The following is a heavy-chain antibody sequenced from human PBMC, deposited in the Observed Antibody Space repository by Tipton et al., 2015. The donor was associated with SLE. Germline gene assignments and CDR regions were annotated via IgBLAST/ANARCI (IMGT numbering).Heavy chain of an antibody. D-gene: IGHD3-3*01. Sequence: SLRLSCAASGFTFSSYAMHWVRQAPGKGLEWVSYISSSGSTIYYADSVKGRFTISRDNAKNSLYLQMNSLRAEDTAVYYCARDRADTIFGVVITLFDYWGQGTLVTVSS. J-gene: IGHJ4*02. V-gene: IGHV3-48*03. CDR2: ISSSGSTI. CDR3: ARDRADTIFGVVITLFDY. CDR1: GFTFSSYA.